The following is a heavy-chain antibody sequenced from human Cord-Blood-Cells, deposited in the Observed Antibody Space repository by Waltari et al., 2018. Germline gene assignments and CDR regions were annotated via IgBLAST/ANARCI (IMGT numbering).Heavy chain of an antibody. J-gene: IGHJ4*02. V-gene: IGHV3-53*01. Sequence: EVQLGASAGVVIQPVGSLRLSCSASGLTGRRDNMTCVRQATGKGLKPVSVIFSVRSTDYQEFVKARFTISRDNSKPSLYLEMSSLRAQVTAVYYCARATIFAGSYYVAYWGQGTLVTVSS. CDR1: GLTGRRDN. CDR3: ARATIFAGSYYVAY. D-gene: IGHD3-3*01. CDR2: IFSVRST.